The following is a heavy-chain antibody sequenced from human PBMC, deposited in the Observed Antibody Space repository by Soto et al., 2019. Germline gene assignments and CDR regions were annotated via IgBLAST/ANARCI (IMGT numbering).Heavy chain of an antibody. CDR3: ARVPDSSLGTMDV. CDR2: MFPGDSDT. Sequence: GESMKISCNGSGYSFTTYWIGWVRQLPGQGLEWMGVMFPGDSDTRYSPSFQGQVTMSADPSTNTAYLEWSSLKAADSAMYYCARVPDSSLGTMDVWGQGTTVTVSS. D-gene: IGHD6-19*01. V-gene: IGHV5-51*01. J-gene: IGHJ6*02. CDR1: GYSFTTYW.